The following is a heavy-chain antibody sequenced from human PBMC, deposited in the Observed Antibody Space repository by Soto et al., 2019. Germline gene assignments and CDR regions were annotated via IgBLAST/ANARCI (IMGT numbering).Heavy chain of an antibody. CDR2: IYYSGST. V-gene: IGHV4-31*03. D-gene: IGHD3-3*01. CDR1: CGSISSGGYY. CDR3: ARTIFGVVVAFDI. J-gene: IGHJ3*02. Sequence: SETLSLTCTVSCGSISSGGYYWSWIRQHPGKGLEWIGYIYYSGSTYYNPSLKSRVTISVDTSKNQFSLKLRSVTAADTAVYYCARTIFGVVVAFDIRGQGTMVTVSS.